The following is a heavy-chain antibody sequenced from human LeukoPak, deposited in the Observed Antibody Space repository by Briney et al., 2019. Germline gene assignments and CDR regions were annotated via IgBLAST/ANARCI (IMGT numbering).Heavy chain of an antibody. J-gene: IGHJ4*02. CDR1: GGSINSGSFY. D-gene: IGHD6-19*01. Sequence: PSETLSLTCTVSGGSINSGSFYWNWIRQSAGKGLEWIGYIYHSGSTYYNPSLKSRVTISVDRSKNQFSLKLSSVTAADTAVYYCAREYSSGWYPRDWGQGTLVTVSS. CDR3: AREYSSGWYPRD. V-gene: IGHV4-61*10. CDR2: IYHSGST.